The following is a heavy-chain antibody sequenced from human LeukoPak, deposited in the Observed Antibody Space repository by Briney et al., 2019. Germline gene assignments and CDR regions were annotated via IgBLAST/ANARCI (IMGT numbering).Heavy chain of an antibody. D-gene: IGHD1-26*01. Sequence: PGGSLRLSCAASGFTFSSKYMSWVRQAPGKGLEWVSVIYSGGSTYYADSVKGRFTISRDNSKNTLYLQMKSLRAEDTAVYYCARVGSIVAATTDAFDIWGQGTMVTVSS. V-gene: IGHV3-66*01. CDR1: GFTFSSKY. J-gene: IGHJ3*02. CDR3: ARVGSIVAATTDAFDI. CDR2: IYSGGST.